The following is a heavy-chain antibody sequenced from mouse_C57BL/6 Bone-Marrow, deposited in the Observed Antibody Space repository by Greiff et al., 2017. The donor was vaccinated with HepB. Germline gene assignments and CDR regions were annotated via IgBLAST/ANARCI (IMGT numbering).Heavy chain of an antibody. CDR1: GYTFTSYW. Sequence: QVQLQQPGAELVKPGASVKMSCKASGYTFTSYWITWVKQRPGQGLEWIGDIYPGSGSTNYNEKFKSKATLTVDTSSSTAYMQLSSLTSEDSAVYYCAREDFTTVVAYDYWGQGTTLTGSS. V-gene: IGHV1-55*01. CDR3: AREDFTTVVAYDY. CDR2: IYPGSGST. J-gene: IGHJ2*01. D-gene: IGHD1-1*01.